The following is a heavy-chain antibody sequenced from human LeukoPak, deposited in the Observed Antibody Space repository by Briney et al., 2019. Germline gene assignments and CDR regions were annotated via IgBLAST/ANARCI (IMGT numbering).Heavy chain of an antibody. CDR3: ARDLYYDSSGYYYGAFDI. D-gene: IGHD3-22*01. CDR1: GFTFSSYW. V-gene: IGHV3-7*01. J-gene: IGHJ3*02. CDR2: IKQDGSEK. Sequence: GGSLRLSCAASGFTFSSYWMSWVRQAPGKGLEWVANIKQDGSEKYYVDSVKGRFTISRDNAKNSLYLQMNSLRAEDTAVYYCARDLYYDSSGYYYGAFDIWGQGTMVTVSS.